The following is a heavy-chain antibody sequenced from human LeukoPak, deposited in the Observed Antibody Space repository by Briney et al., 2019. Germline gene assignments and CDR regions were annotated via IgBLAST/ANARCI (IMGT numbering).Heavy chain of an antibody. Sequence: GGSLRLSCAASGFTFSSYAMSWVRQAPGKGLEWVSAISGSGGSTYYADSVKGRFTISRDNSKNTLYLQMSSLRAEDTAVYYCAKECCSSTSCSGPLDYWGQGTLVTVSS. D-gene: IGHD2-2*01. V-gene: IGHV3-23*01. J-gene: IGHJ4*02. CDR1: GFTFSSYA. CDR2: ISGSGGST. CDR3: AKECCSSTSCSGPLDY.